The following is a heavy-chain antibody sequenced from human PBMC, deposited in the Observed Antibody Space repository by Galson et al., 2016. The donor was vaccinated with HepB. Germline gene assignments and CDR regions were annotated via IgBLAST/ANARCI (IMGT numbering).Heavy chain of an antibody. CDR3: ANAPGSGSYLWYFDV. J-gene: IGHJ4*02. V-gene: IGHV3-23*01. CDR1: GFIFSNYA. Sequence: SLRLPCAASGFIFSNYAMSWVRQAPGKGLEWDSDIGGSGAFTRYTDSVKGRFTISRDNAKNTLYLQTNSLTTEHTAVYYCANAPGSGSYLWYFDVWGQGTLVTVSS. D-gene: IGHD1-26*01. CDR2: IGGSGAFT.